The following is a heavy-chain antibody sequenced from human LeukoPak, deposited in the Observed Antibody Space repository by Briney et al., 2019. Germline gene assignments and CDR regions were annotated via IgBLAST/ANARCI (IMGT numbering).Heavy chain of an antibody. J-gene: IGHJ3*01. CDR2: ISYDGSNK. V-gene: IGHV3-30*03. CDR1: GFTFSSYG. Sequence: PGRSLRLSCAASGFTFSSYGMHWVRQAPGKGLEWVAVISYDGSNKYYADSVKGRFTISRDNSKNTLYLQMNSLRAEDTAVYYCVRDSGYPRGQGTMVTVSS. D-gene: IGHD3-22*01. CDR3: VRDSGYP.